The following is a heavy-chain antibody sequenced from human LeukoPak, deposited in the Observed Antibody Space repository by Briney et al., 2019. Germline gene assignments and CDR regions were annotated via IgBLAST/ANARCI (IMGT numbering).Heavy chain of an antibody. J-gene: IGHJ5*02. CDR3: ARDPSSGWYLKGWFDP. Sequence: PGGSLRLSCAASGFTFSSYSMNWVRQAPGKGLEWVSSISSSSNYIYYADSVKGRFTISRDNAKNSLYLQMNSLRAEDTAVYYCARDPSSGWYLKGWFDPWGQGTLVTVFS. D-gene: IGHD6-19*01. V-gene: IGHV3-21*01. CDR1: GFTFSSYS. CDR2: ISSSSNYI.